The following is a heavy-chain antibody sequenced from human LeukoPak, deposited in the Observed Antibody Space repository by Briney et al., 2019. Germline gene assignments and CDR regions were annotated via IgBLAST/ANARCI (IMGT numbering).Heavy chain of an antibody. CDR3: ARGYYYDNSGPEFDY. V-gene: IGHV4-59*01. CDR2: IYYSGST. J-gene: IGHJ4*02. Sequence: PSETLSLTCTVSGDSIINYYWNWIRQPPGKGLEWIGYIYYSGSTNSNPSLKSRVTISIDTFKNHFSLKLRSVTAADTAVYYCARGYYYDNSGPEFDYWGQGTLVTVSS. CDR1: GDSIINYY. D-gene: IGHD3-22*01.